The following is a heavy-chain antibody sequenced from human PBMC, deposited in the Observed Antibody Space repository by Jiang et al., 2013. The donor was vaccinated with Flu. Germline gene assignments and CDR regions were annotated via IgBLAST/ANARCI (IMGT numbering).Heavy chain of an antibody. CDR1: GFTFDDYA. CDR2: VSWNGGDT. V-gene: IGHV3-9*01. CDR3: AKVEWFGDSYYFDY. D-gene: IGHD3-10*01. J-gene: IGHJ4*02. Sequence: QLVESGGDLVQPGGSLRLVCAASGFTFDDYAMHWVRQAPGKGLEWVSSVSWNGGDTDYADSVKGRFTISRDNAKNSLFLQMNSLRAEDTALYYCAKVEWFGDSYYFDYWGQGALVTVSS.